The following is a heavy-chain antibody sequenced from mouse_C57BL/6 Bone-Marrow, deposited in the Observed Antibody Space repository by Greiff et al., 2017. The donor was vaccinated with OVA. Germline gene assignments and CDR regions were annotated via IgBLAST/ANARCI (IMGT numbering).Heavy chain of an antibody. V-gene: IGHV1-63*01. J-gene: IGHJ3*01. CDR3: ARGGERAWFAY. Sequence: VQVVESGAELVRPGTSVKMSCKASGYTFTNYWIGWAKQRPGHGLEWIGDIYPGGGYTNYNEKFKGKATLTADKSSSTAYMQFSSLTSEDSAIYYCARGGERAWFAYWGQGTLVTVSA. CDR2: IYPGGGYT. CDR1: GYTFTNYW.